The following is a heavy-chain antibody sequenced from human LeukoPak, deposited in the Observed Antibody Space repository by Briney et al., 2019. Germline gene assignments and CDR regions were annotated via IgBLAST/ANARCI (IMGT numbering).Heavy chain of an antibody. J-gene: IGHJ4*02. CDR1: GFTFSSYG. CDR2: IWYDGSNK. V-gene: IGHV3-33*01. CDR3: AREYYYGSGSYGY. D-gene: IGHD3-10*01. Sequence: TGGSLRLSCAASGFTFSSYGMHWVRQAPGKGLEWVAVIWYDGSNKYYADSVKGRFTISRDNSKNTLYLQMNSLRAEDTAVYYCAREYYYGSGSYGYWGQGTLVTVSS.